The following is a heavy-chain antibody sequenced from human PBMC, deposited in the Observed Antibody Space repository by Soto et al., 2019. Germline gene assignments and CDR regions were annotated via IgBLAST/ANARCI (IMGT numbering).Heavy chain of an antibody. CDR1: GFTFSSYA. V-gene: IGHV3-23*01. CDR2: ISGSGGST. Sequence: GGSLRLSCAASGFTFSSYAMSWVRQAPGKGLEWVSAISGSGGSTYYADSVKGRFTISRDNSKNTLYLQMNSLRAEDTAVYYCAKGDYDFWSGYYMGYYGMDVWGQGTTVTV. CDR3: AKGDYDFWSGYYMGYYGMDV. D-gene: IGHD3-3*01. J-gene: IGHJ6*02.